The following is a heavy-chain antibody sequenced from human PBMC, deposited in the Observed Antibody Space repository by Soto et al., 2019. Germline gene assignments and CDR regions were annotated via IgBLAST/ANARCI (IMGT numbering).Heavy chain of an antibody. V-gene: IGHV3-30*03. Sequence: ESGGGVVQPGRSLRLSCAASGFTFSSYGMHWVRQAPGKGLEWVAVILYDGSNKYYADSVKGRFTISRDNSKNTLYLQMNSLRAEDTAVYYCAVDCSGGSCYDAFDIWGQGRMVTASS. CDR2: ILYDGSNK. CDR3: AVDCSGGSCYDAFDI. J-gene: IGHJ3*02. D-gene: IGHD2-15*01. CDR1: GFTFSSYG.